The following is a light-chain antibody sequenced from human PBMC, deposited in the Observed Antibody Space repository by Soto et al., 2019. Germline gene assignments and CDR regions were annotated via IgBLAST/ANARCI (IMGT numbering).Light chain of an antibody. CDR3: QQYGSSHQT. CDR1: QSVSSNY. Sequence: EIVLTQSPGTLSLSPGEIATLSCRSSQSVSSNYLAWYRRKPGQAPRLLIYCASNRATDIPSRFSGSGSGTDFTLTITRLEPEDFAVYYYQQYGSSHQTFGPGTRVEIK. CDR2: CAS. V-gene: IGKV3-20*01. J-gene: IGKJ1*01.